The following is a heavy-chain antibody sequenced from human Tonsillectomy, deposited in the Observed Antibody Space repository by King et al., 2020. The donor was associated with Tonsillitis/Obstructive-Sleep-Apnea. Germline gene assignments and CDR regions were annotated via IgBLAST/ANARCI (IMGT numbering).Heavy chain of an antibody. D-gene: IGHD3-3*01. CDR2: ISGSGGST. V-gene: IGHV3-23*04. CDR3: ATRGLTIFGVVTLADAFDI. J-gene: IGHJ3*02. Sequence: VQLVESGGGLVQPGGSLRLSCAASGFTFSSYAMSWVRQAPGKGLEWVSAISGSGGSTYYADSVKGRFTISRDNSKNTLYLQMNSLRAEDTAVYYCATRGLTIFGVVTLADAFDIWGQGTMVTVSS. CDR1: GFTFSSYA.